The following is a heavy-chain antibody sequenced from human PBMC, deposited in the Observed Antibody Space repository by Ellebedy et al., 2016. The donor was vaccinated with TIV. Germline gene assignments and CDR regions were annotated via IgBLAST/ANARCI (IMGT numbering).Heavy chain of an antibody. D-gene: IGHD6-13*01. V-gene: IGHV4-59*01. CDR3: ARVVWQQPVSYAFDI. CDR1: GGSISSYY. J-gene: IGHJ3*02. CDR2: ISYSGST. Sequence: MPSETLSLTCTVSGGSISSYYWSWIRQPPGKGLECIGYISYSGSTNYNPSLKSRVTISVDTSKNQFSLRLSSVTAADTAVYYCARVVWQQPVSYAFDIWGQGTMVTVSS.